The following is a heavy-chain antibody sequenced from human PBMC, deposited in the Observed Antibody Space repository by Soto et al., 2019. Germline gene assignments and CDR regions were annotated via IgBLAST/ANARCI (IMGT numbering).Heavy chain of an antibody. CDR1: GFTFSSYG. Sequence: QVHLEESGGGVVQPGTSLRLSCVASGFTFSSYGMHWVRQAPGKGLEWVAVIPNTENKKYYADSVKGRFTISRDNSQNTLVLQLDRLMSEDTAMYYCARTAGGRVRGALDIWGQGTMVTVS. CDR2: IPNTENKK. V-gene: IGHV3-30-3*01. J-gene: IGHJ3*02. CDR3: ARTAGGRVRGALDI. D-gene: IGHD6-13*01.